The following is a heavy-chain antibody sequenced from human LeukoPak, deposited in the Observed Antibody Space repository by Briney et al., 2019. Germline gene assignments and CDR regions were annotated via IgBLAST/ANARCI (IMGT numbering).Heavy chain of an antibody. CDR2: TYYRSKWYN. D-gene: IGHD3-22*01. J-gene: IGHJ3*02. Sequence: SQTLSLTCAISGDSVSSNSAAWNWIRQSPSRGLEWLGRTYYRSKWYNDYAVSVKSRITINPDTSKNQFSLQLSSVTAADTAVYYCARPRPSYYYDSSYAFDIWGQGTMVTVSS. V-gene: IGHV6-1*01. CDR3: ARPRPSYYYDSSYAFDI. CDR1: GDSVSSNSAA.